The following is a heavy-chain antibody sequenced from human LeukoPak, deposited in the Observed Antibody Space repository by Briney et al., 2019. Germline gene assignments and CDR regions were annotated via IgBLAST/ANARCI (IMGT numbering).Heavy chain of an antibody. CDR3: AKDLSYGDYGAFFDY. V-gene: IGHV3-30*18. Sequence: PGGSLRLSCAASGFTFSSYGMHWVRQAPGKGLEWVAVISYDGNNKYYADSVKGRFTISRDNSKNTLYLQMNSLRVEDTAVYYCAKDLSYGDYGAFFDYWGQGTLVTVSS. J-gene: IGHJ4*02. CDR1: GFTFSSYG. CDR2: ISYDGNNK. D-gene: IGHD4-17*01.